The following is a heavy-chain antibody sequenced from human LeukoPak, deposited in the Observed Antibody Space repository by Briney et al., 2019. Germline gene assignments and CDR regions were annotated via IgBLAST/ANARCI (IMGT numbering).Heavy chain of an antibody. D-gene: IGHD2-15*01. CDR2: IYYSGST. J-gene: IGHJ3*02. CDR3: ARVHRSASLGAFDI. Sequence: SETLSLTCTVSGGSISIYYWSWIRQPPGKGLEWIGYIYYSGSTNYNPSLKSRVTISVDTSKNQFSLKLSSVTAADTAVYYCARVHRSASLGAFDIWGQGTMVTVSS. CDR1: GGSISIYY. V-gene: IGHV4-59*01.